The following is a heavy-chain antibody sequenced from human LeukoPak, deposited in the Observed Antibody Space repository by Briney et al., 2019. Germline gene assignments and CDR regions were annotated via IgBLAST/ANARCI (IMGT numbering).Heavy chain of an antibody. J-gene: IGHJ5*02. D-gene: IGHD1-1*01. V-gene: IGHV4-59*01. CDR2: IYYSGST. CDR3: ARDPRGGTSRDTWFDP. CDR1: GGSIISYY. Sequence: SETLSLTCTVSGGSIISYYWSWIRQPPGKGLEWIGYIYYSGSTNYNPSLKSRVTISVDTSKNQFSLKLNSVTAADTAVYYCARDPRGGTSRDTWFDPWCQGTLVTVSS.